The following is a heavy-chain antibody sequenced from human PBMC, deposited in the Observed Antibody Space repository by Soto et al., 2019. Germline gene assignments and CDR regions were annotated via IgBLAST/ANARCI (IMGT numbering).Heavy chain of an antibody. CDR3: GAYAYYFDY. D-gene: IGHD3-16*01. CDR1: GGSISSGGYY. J-gene: IGHJ4*02. Sequence: QVQLQESGPGLVKPSQTLSLTCTVSGGSISSGGYYWSWIRQHPGKGLEWIGYIYYSGSTYYNPSPXXRXTXSVDTSKHQFSLKLSSVTAADTAVYYCGAYAYYFDYWGQGTLVTVSS. CDR2: IYYSGST. V-gene: IGHV4-31*03.